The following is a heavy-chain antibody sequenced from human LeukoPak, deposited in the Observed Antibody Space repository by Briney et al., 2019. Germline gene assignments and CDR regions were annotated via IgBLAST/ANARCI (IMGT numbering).Heavy chain of an antibody. CDR3: AKGARGDTVTSIVGLNWFDP. CDR1: GFTVSSNY. Sequence: PGGSLRLSCAASGFTVSSNYMTWVRQAPGKGLEWVSTLYNGGSPHYADSVKGRFTISSDKSKNTLFLQMNSLRAEDTAVYYCAKGARGDTVTSIVGLNWFDPWGQGTLVTVSS. J-gene: IGHJ5*02. CDR2: LYNGGSP. V-gene: IGHV3-53*01. D-gene: IGHD4-17*01.